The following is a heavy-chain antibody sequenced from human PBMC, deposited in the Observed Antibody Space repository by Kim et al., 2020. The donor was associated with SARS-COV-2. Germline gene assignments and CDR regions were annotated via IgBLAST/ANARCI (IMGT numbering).Heavy chain of an antibody. CDR3: ASVPTMIVVEPAGDAFDI. CDR2: IWYDGSNK. Sequence: GGSLRLSCAASGFTFSSYGMHWVRQAPGKGLEWVAVIWYDGSNKYYADSVKGRFTISRDNSKNTLYLQMNSMRAEDTAVYYCASVPTMIVVEPAGDAFDIWGQGTMVTVSS. J-gene: IGHJ3*02. V-gene: IGHV3-33*01. CDR1: GFTFSSYG. D-gene: IGHD3-22*01.